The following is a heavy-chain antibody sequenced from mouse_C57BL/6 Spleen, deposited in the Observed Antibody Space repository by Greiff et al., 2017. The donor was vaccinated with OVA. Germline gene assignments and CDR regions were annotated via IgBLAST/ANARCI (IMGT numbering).Heavy chain of an antibody. CDR2: INPYNGGT. J-gene: IGHJ3*01. D-gene: IGHD2-5*01. CDR3: ARGGSKKAWFAY. Sequence: EVQLQQSGPVLVKPGASVKMSCKASGYTFTDYYMNWVQQSHGKSLEWIGVINPYNGGTSYNQKFKGKATLTVDKSSSTAYMELNSLTSEDSAVYYGARGGSKKAWFAYGGQGTLVTVAA. CDR1: GYTFTDYY. V-gene: IGHV1-19*01.